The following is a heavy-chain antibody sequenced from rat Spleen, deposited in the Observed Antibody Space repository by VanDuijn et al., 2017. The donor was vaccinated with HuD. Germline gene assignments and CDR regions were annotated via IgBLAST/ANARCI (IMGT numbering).Heavy chain of an antibody. D-gene: IGHD4-3*01. CDR3: ARDRGTGIPLDY. V-gene: IGHV2-45*01. J-gene: IGHJ2*01. CDR2: MWSGGST. Sequence: QVQLKESGPGLVQPSQTLSLTCTVSGFSLTSNSVSWVRQPPGKGLEWMGVMWSGGSTDYNSALKSRLSISRDISKNQVFLKMNRLQSEDTTTYYCARDRGTGIPLDYWGQGVMVTVSS. CDR1: GFSLTSNS.